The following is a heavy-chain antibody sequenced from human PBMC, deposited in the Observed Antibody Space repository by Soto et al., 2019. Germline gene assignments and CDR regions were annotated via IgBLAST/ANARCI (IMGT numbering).Heavy chain of an antibody. CDR1: GFTFSSYA. Sequence: GGSLRLSCAASGFTFSSYAMHWVRQAPGKGLEWVAVISYDGSNKYYADSVKGRFTISRDNSKNTLYLQMNSLRAEDTAVYYCAIDFYYYDSSAQNPVASSGQGTLVTVSS. D-gene: IGHD3-22*01. CDR3: AIDFYYYDSSAQNPVAS. J-gene: IGHJ4*02. V-gene: IGHV3-30-3*01. CDR2: ISYDGSNK.